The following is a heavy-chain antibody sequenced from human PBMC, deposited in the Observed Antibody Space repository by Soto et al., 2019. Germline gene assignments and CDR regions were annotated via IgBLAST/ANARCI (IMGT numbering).Heavy chain of an antibody. J-gene: IGHJ4*02. CDR2: ISYDGTNK. Sequence: LRLSCAASGFSFSISPMHWVRQAPGKGPEWVALISYDGTNKFYADSVKGRFTISRDNSKSTLYLQVDXXXXXDAAVYYCARDPKTSGGQHWAFNYFDSWGQGTLVTVSS. CDR1: GFSFSISP. V-gene: IGHV3-30-3*01. CDR3: ARDPKTSGGQHWAFNYFDS. D-gene: IGHD7-27*01.